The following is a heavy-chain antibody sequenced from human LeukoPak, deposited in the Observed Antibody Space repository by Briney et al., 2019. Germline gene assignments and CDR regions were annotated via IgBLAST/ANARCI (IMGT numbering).Heavy chain of an antibody. CDR1: GFTFSSYG. V-gene: IGHV3-30*18. CDR2: ISYDGNNK. Sequence: GRSLRLSCAASGFTFSSYGMHWVRQAPGKGLEWVAVISYDGNNKYYADSVKGRFTISRDNSKNTLYLQMNSLRAEDTAVYYCAKESPHMDVWGKGTTVTVSS. CDR3: AKESPHMDV. J-gene: IGHJ6*04.